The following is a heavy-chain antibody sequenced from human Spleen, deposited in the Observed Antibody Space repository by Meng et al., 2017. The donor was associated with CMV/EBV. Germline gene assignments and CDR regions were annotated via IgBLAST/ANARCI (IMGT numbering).Heavy chain of an antibody. Sequence: KVSCKASGYSFTSLWVGWVRQTPEKGLEWMAIIYLGDSDIRYNPSFRGQVTISVDKSINTAYLQWSSLKASDTAMYCCGTTRSFYYGMDVWGQGTTVTVSS. V-gene: IGHV5-51*01. CDR2: IYLGDSDI. J-gene: IGHJ6*02. CDR1: GYSFTSLW. CDR3: GTTRSFYYGMDV. D-gene: IGHD3-16*02.